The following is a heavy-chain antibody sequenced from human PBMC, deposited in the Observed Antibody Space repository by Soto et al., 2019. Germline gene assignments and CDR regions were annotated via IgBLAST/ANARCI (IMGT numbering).Heavy chain of an antibody. Sequence: ASVKVSCKASDYTFTSYGISWVRQAPGQGLEWMGWISAYNGNTNYAQKLQGRVTMTTDTSTSTAYVELRSLRSDDTAVYYCGRSPRNWGFDYWGLGTLVTVSS. CDR2: ISAYNGNT. CDR3: GRSPRNWGFDY. V-gene: IGHV1-18*01. J-gene: IGHJ4*02. CDR1: DYTFTSYG. D-gene: IGHD7-27*01.